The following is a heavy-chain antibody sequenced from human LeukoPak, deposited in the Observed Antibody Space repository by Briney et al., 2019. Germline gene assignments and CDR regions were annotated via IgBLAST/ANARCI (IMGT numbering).Heavy chain of an antibody. CDR2: INPNNGGT. V-gene: IGHV1-2*02. D-gene: IGHD1-14*01. J-gene: IGHJ4*02. Sequence: ASVKVSCKASGYTFTGYYMHWVRQAPGQGLEWMGWINPNNGGTNYAQKFQGRVTMTRDTSISTAYMELSRLRSDDTAVYYCARAAPTGSFDYWGQGTLVTVSS. CDR1: GYTFTGYY. CDR3: ARAAPTGSFDY.